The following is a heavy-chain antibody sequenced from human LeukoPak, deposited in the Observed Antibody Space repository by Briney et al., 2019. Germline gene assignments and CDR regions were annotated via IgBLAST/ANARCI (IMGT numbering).Heavy chain of an antibody. D-gene: IGHD1-26*01. Sequence: PGGSLRLSCAASGFIFSNCWMSWVRQAPGKGLEWVANIKQDGSEIYYVDPVKRRLTISRDNAKNSLYLQMNSLRAEDTAVYYCARDVGWGAGWGQGTLVTVSS. V-gene: IGHV3-7*04. CDR2: IKQDGSEI. CDR1: GFIFSNCW. CDR3: ARDVGWGAG. J-gene: IGHJ4*02.